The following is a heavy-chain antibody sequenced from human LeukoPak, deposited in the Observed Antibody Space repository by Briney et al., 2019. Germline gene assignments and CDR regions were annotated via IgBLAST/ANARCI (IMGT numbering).Heavy chain of an antibody. CDR1: GGSFSGYY. CDR2: INHSGST. V-gene: IGHV4-34*01. Sequence: SETLSLTCAVYGGSFSGYYWSWIRQPPGKGLEWIGEINHSGSTHYNPPLKSRVTISVDTSKNQFSLKLSSVTAADTAVYYCAREVVEGGYFDYWGQGTLVTVSS. J-gene: IGHJ4*02. CDR3: AREVVEGGYFDY. D-gene: IGHD1-26*01.